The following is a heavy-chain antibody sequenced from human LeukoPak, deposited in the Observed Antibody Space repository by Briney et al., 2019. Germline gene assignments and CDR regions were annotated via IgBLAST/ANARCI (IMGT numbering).Heavy chain of an antibody. D-gene: IGHD3-22*01. CDR3: ARVRLNSSGYPYFDY. CDR2: IYYSGST. V-gene: IGHV4-39*07. Sequence: SETLSLTCTVSGGSISSSSYYWGWIRQPPGKGLEWIGRIYYSGSTYYNPSLKSRVTISVDTSKNQFSLKLSSVTAADTAVYYCARVRLNSSGYPYFDYWGQGTLVTVSS. J-gene: IGHJ4*02. CDR1: GGSISSSSYY.